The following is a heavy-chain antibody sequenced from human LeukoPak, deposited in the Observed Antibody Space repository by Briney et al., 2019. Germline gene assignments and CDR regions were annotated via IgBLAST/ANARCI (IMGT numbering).Heavy chain of an antibody. J-gene: IGHJ4*02. CDR3: ARGELGGWLTYYFDY. CDR2: INPSGGST. Sequence: ASVKVSCKASGYTFTSYYMHWVRQDPGQGLEWMGIINPSGGSTSYAQKFQGRVTMTRDTSTSTVYMELSSLRSEDTAVYYCARGELGGWLTYYFDYWGQGTLVTVSS. CDR1: GYTFTSYY. D-gene: IGHD6-19*01. V-gene: IGHV1-46*01.